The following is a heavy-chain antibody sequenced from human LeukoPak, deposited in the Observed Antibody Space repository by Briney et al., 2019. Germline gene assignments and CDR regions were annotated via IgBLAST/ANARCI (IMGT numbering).Heavy chain of an antibody. CDR1: GGSFSGYF. Sequence: KPSETLSLTCAVYGGSFSGYFWSWIRQPPGKGLEWIGEINHSGITHYNPSLESRVTISVDTSKNQFSLKMNSVTAADTAVYYCARSGTALDFDYWGRGTLLTVSS. CDR2: INHSGIT. V-gene: IGHV4-34*01. J-gene: IGHJ4*02. CDR3: ARSGTALDFDY. D-gene: IGHD5-18*01.